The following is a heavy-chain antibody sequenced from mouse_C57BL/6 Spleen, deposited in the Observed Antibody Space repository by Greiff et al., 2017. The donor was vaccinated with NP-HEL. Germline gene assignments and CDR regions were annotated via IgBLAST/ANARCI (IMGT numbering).Heavy chain of an antibody. J-gene: IGHJ1*03. Sequence: VQLKQSGGGLVKPGGSLKLSCAASGFTFSSYAMSWVRQTPEKRLEWVATISDGGSYTYYPDNVKGRFTISRDNAKNNLYLQMSHLKSEDTAMYYCAREGYGSSFDVWGTGTTVTVSS. D-gene: IGHD1-1*01. CDR2: ISDGGSYT. V-gene: IGHV5-4*01. CDR1: GFTFSSYA. CDR3: AREGYGSSFDV.